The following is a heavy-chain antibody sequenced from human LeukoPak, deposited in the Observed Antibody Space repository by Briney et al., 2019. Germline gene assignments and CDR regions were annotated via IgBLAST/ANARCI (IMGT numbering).Heavy chain of an antibody. CDR3: VRASLYDSSAYYLYY. CDR2: ISGGST. D-gene: IGHD3-22*01. V-gene: IGHV3-38-3*01. J-gene: IGHJ4*02. CDR1: GFTVSSNE. Sequence: GGSLRLSCAASGFTVSSNEMSWVRQAPGKGLEWVSSISGGSTYYADSVKGRFTISRDNSKNTVHLQMNSLRAEDTALYYCVRASLYDSSAYYLYYWGQGTLVTVSS.